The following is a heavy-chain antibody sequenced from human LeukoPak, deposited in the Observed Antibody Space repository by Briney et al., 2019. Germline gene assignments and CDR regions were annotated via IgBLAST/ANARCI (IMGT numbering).Heavy chain of an antibody. Sequence: PGGSLRLSCAASGFTFSSYAMSWVRQAPGKGLEWVSAISGSGGSTYYADSVKGRFTISRDNSKNTLYLHMNSLRAEDTAVYYCANPPLRAVIGYYYYNMDVWGQGTTVTVSS. CDR3: ANPPLRAVIGYYYYNMDV. CDR1: GFTFSSYA. CDR2: ISGSGGST. J-gene: IGHJ6*02. D-gene: IGHD4-17*01. V-gene: IGHV3-23*01.